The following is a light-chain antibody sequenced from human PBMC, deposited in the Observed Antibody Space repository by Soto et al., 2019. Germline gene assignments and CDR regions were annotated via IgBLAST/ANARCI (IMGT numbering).Light chain of an antibody. CDR2: AAS. CDR1: QGISNY. CDR3: QKYLSALWT. V-gene: IGKV1-27*01. J-gene: IGKJ1*01. Sequence: DFQMTQAPASLSASIGDRVTITCRARQGISNYLAWYQQKPGKVPKLLICAASTLQSGVPSLLSGSGSGTEFTLTISSLQPEDVATYYCQKYLSALWTFGQGTKVDIK.